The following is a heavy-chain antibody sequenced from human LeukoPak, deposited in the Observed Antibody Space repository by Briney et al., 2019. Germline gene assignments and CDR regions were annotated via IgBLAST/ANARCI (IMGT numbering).Heavy chain of an antibody. J-gene: IGHJ4*02. D-gene: IGHD3-9*01. CDR2: ISYDGSNK. V-gene: IGHV3-30*18. CDR1: GFTFSSYG. CDR3: AKLGFVLRYFDWLWGGAIDY. Sequence: GGSLRLSCAASGFTFSSYGMHWVRQAPGKELEWVAVISYDGSNKYYADSVKGRFTISRDNSKNTLYLQMNSLRAEDTAVYYCAKLGFVLRYFDWLWGGAIDYWGQGTLVTVSS.